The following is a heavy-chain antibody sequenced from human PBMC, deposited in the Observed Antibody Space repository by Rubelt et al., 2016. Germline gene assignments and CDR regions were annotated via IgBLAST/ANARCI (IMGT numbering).Heavy chain of an antibody. V-gene: IGHV4-59*08. CDR1: GSSISTYY. CDR3: ASSWYRFDY. D-gene: IGHD6-13*01. Sequence: QLQESGPGLVKPSETLSLTCTVSGSSISTYYWSWIRQPPGKGLEWIGYIYYSGSTNYNPSLKSRVTISVDTSKNQISLKLTSVTAADTAVYYCASSWYRFDYWGQGTRVTVSS. J-gene: IGHJ4*02. CDR2: IYYSGST.